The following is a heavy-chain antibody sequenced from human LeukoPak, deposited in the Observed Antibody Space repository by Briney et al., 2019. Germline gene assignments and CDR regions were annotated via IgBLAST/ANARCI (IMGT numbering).Heavy chain of an antibody. CDR3: AKKLSGSYKGFDY. CDR2: ISDSGGTV. J-gene: IGHJ4*02. V-gene: IGHV3-23*01. D-gene: IGHD1-26*01. Sequence: GGSLRLSCAASGFTFSSYAMSWVRQAPGRGLEWVSGISDSGGTVYYADSVEGRFTISRDNSKDSLYLQMNSLRAEDTAVYYCAKKLSGSYKGFDYWGQGTLVTVSS. CDR1: GFTFSSYA.